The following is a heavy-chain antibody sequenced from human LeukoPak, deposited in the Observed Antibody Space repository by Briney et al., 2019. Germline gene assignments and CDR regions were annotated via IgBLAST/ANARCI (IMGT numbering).Heavy chain of an antibody. V-gene: IGHV1-2*02. CDR3: ARDLNSYGRGLVDY. CDR1: GYTFTGYY. D-gene: IGHD5-18*01. J-gene: IGHJ4*02. Sequence: ASVKVSCKASGYTFTGYYMHWVRQAPGQGLEWMGWINPNSGGTNYAQKFQGRFTMTRDTSISTAYMELSRLRSDDTAVYYCARDLNSYGRGLVDYWGQGTLVTVSS. CDR2: INPNSGGT.